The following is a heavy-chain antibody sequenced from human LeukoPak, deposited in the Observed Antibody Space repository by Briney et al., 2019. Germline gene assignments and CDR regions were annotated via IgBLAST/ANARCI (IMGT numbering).Heavy chain of an antibody. V-gene: IGHV3-74*01. J-gene: IGHJ4*02. D-gene: IGHD3-10*01. CDR3: ARGFGSGSSLPFDY. Sequence: GGSLRLSCAASGFTFSSYWMHWVRQAPGKGLVWVSRINSDGRATNYADSVKGRFTISRDNAKNTMYLQLNSLRAEDTAVYYCARGFGSGSSLPFDYWGQGTLVTVSS. CDR2: INSDGRAT. CDR1: GFTFSSYW.